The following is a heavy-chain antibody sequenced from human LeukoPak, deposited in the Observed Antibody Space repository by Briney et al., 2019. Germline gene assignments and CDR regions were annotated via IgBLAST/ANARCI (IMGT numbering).Heavy chain of an antibody. V-gene: IGHV1-18*01. D-gene: IGHD6-19*01. CDR2: MNSYTDTT. Sequence: SVNVCCKASGYTFNSYGISWVRQAPGQGLEWMGWMNSYTDTTNYGQKFHGRVTMTTDASISTPNLEWRNLGSDDPAVHLCVRGNTIRVADPFDYWCQETLVTVSS. CDR3: VRGNTIRVADPFDY. CDR1: GYTFNSYG. J-gene: IGHJ4*02.